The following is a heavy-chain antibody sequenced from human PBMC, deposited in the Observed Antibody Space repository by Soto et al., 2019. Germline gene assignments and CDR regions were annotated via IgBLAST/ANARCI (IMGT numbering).Heavy chain of an antibody. CDR1: GYTFTGYY. V-gene: IGHV1-2*02. J-gene: IGHJ4*02. D-gene: IGHD2-15*01. CDR3: ARVINIGGNPPHYYFDY. CDR2: INPNSGGT. Sequence: ASVKVSCKASGYTFTGYYMHWARQAPGQGLEWMGWINPNSGGTNYAQKFQGRVTMTRDTSISTAYMELSRLRSDDTAVYYCARVINIGGNPPHYYFDYWGQGTLVTVSS.